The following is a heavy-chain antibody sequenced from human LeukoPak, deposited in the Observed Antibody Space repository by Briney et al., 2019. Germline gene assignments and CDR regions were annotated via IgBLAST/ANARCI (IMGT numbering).Heavy chain of an antibody. CDR3: AKDLGRYRNNYFDY. V-gene: IGHV3-30*18. CDR2: ISYDGGNK. CDR1: GFTFSSYG. D-gene: IGHD1-26*01. J-gene: IGHJ4*02. Sequence: PGGSLRLSCAASGFTFSSYGMHWVRQAPGKGLEWVAIISYDGGNKYYADSVQGRFTISRDNSKNTLYLQMNSLRAEDTAVYYCAKDLGRYRNNYFDYWGQGTLVTVSS.